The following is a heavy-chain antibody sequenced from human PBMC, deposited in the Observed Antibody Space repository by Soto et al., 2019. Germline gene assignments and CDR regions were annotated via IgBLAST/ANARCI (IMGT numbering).Heavy chain of an antibody. Sequence: SETLSLTCAVYGGSFSGYYWSWIRQPPGKGLEWIGEINHSGSTNYNPSLKSRVTISVDTSKTQFSLKLSSVTAADTAVYYCARAQGTYSSGWYGSWFDPWGQGTLVTISS. CDR2: INHSGST. D-gene: IGHD6-19*01. CDR3: ARAQGTYSSGWYGSWFDP. CDR1: GGSFSGYY. V-gene: IGHV4-34*01. J-gene: IGHJ5*02.